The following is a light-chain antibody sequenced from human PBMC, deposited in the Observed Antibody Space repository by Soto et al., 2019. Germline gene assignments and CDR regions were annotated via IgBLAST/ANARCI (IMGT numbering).Light chain of an antibody. CDR2: LGS. J-gene: IGKJ1*01. Sequence: DIVMTQSPLSLPVTPGEPASISCRSSQSLLHSNVYNYLDWYLQKPGQSPQLLIYLGSNRASGVPDRFSGSGSGTDFTLKSSRVEAEDVGVYYCMQALQSPWTFGQGTKVEIK. V-gene: IGKV2-28*01. CDR3: MQALQSPWT. CDR1: QSLLHSNVYNY.